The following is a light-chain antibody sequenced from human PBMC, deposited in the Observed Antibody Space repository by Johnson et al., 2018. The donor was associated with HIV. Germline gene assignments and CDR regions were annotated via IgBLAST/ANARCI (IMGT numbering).Light chain of an antibody. V-gene: IGLV1-51*01. Sequence: VLTQPPSVSAAPGQKVTISCSGSSSNIGNTYVSWYQQLPGTAPKLLIYDNNKRPSGIPDRFFGSKYGTSATLGITGLQTGEEADYYCGTWDTSLSTYVFGTGTKVTVL. CDR3: GTWDTSLSTYV. CDR1: SSNIGNTY. J-gene: IGLJ1*01. CDR2: DNN.